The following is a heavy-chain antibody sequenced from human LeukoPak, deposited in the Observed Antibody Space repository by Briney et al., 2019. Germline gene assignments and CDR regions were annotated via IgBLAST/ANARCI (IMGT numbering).Heavy chain of an antibody. V-gene: IGHV4-34*01. CDR1: GGSFSGYY. Sequence: NTSETLSLTCAVYGGSFSGYYWSWIRQPPGKGLEWIGEINHSGSTNYNPSLKSRVTISVDTSKNQFSLKLSSVTAADTAVYYCARGREDYDYVWGSYRHPPDYWGQGTLVTVSS. J-gene: IGHJ4*02. D-gene: IGHD3-16*01. CDR2: INHSGST. CDR3: ARGREDYDYVWGSYRHPPDY.